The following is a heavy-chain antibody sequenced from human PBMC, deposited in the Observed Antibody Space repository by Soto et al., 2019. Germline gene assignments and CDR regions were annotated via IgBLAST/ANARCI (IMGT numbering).Heavy chain of an antibody. J-gene: IGHJ5*02. CDR2: IYYSGTT. D-gene: IGHD3-10*01. V-gene: IGHV4-31*03. CDR1: GGSISSGGYY. Sequence: SETLSLTCTVSGGSISSGGYYWNWIRQHPGKGLEWIGYIYYSGTTYYNPSLKSRATISVDTSKNQFSLKLSSVTAADTAVYYCARGQYYYGSGSLDWFDPWGQGTLVTVSS. CDR3: ARGQYYYGSGSLDWFDP.